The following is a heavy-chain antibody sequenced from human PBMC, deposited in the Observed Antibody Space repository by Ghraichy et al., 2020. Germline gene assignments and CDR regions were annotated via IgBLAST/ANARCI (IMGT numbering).Heavy chain of an antibody. CDR3: AATLTIQLWSLLTG. V-gene: IGHV3-23*01. CDR1: GFTFSSYA. CDR2: ISGSGGST. D-gene: IGHD5-18*01. J-gene: IGHJ4*02. Sequence: GGSLRLSCAASGFTFSSYAMSWVRQAPGKGLEWVSAISGSGGSTYYTDSVKGRFTISRDNSKNTLYLQMNSLRAEDTAVYYCAATLTIQLWSLLTGWGQGTLVTVSS.